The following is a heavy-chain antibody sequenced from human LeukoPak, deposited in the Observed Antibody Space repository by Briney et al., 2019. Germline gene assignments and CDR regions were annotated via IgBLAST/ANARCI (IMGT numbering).Heavy chain of an antibody. V-gene: IGHV3-30*02. D-gene: IGHD1-26*01. CDR1: GFTFSSYG. J-gene: IGHJ4*02. CDR2: IRYDGSNK. CDR3: AKGGSGSRPIGY. Sequence: GGSLRLSCAASGFTFSSYGMHWVRQAPGKGLEWVAFIRYDGSNKYYAESVKGRFTISRDNSKNTLYLQMNSLRAEDTAVYYCAKGGSGSRPIGYWGQGTLVTVSS.